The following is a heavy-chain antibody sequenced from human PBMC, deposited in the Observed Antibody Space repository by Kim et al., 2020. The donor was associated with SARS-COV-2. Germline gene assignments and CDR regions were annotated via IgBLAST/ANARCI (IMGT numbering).Heavy chain of an antibody. CDR1: GYTLTELS. CDR3: ATGPAAISSNWFDP. J-gene: IGHJ5*02. V-gene: IGHV1-24*01. CDR2: FDPEDGET. Sequence: ASGKVSCKVSGYTLTELSMHWVRQAPGKGLEWMGGFDPEDGETIYAQKFQGRVTMTEDTSTDTAYMELSSLRSEDTAVYYCATGPAAISSNWFDPWGQGTLFTVSS. D-gene: IGHD2-2*01.